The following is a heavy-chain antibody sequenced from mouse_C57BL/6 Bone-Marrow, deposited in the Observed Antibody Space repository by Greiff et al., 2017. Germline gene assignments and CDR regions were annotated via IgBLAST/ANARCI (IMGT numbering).Heavy chain of an antibody. CDR1: GYTFTDYY. J-gene: IGHJ3*01. CDR2: INPNNGGT. D-gene: IGHD2-4*01. V-gene: IGHV1-26*01. CDR3: ASSSIYYDYDEFAY. Sequence: EVQLQQSGPELVKPGASVKISCKASGYTFTDYYMHWVKQSHGKSLEWLGDINPNNGGTSYNQKFKGKATLTVDKSSSTAYMELRSLTSEDSAVYYCASSSIYYDYDEFAYWGQGTLVTVSA.